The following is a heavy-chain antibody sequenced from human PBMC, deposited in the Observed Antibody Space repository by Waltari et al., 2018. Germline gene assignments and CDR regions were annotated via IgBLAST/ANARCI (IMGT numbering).Heavy chain of an antibody. V-gene: IGHV4-34*01. CDR1: GGCFSGYY. J-gene: IGHJ4*02. CDR3: ARGPDHAKTGY. Sequence: QVQLQQWGAGLLKPSETLSLTCAVYGGCFSGYYGSWIRQPPGKGMEWIGDMHPSGSTYYNPSLQSRVTILVDTSKNQLSLKLSSVTAADTAVYYCARGPDHAKTGYWGQGTLVTVSS. CDR2: MHPSGST.